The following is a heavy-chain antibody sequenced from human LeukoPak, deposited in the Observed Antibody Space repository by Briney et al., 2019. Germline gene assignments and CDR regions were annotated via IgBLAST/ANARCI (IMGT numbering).Heavy chain of an antibody. J-gene: IGHJ4*02. Sequence: ASVKVSCKASGYTFTSYGISWVRQAPGQGLNWMEGIIPIFGTANYAQKFQGRVTITTDESTSTAYMELSSLRSEDTAVYYCATGFTLPFLSGSYGSYFDYWGQGTLVTVSS. V-gene: IGHV1-69*05. D-gene: IGHD1-26*01. CDR2: IIPIFGTA. CDR3: ATGFTLPFLSGSYGSYFDY. CDR1: GYTFTSYG.